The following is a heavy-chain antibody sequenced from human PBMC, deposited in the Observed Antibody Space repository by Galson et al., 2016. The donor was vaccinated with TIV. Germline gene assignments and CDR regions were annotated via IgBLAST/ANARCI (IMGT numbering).Heavy chain of an antibody. D-gene: IGHD2-21*02. CDR3: ARLRSCGGDCYYFDY. Sequence: SLRLSCAASGFTFSDYWMHWVRQTPGKGLEWVANIKQDGSEKYYADSVKGRFTISRDNAKNSLYLQMYSLRAEDTALYHCARLRSCGGDCYYFDYWGQGTLVTVSS. CDR1: GFTFSDYW. J-gene: IGHJ4*02. CDR2: IKQDGSEK. V-gene: IGHV3-7*03.